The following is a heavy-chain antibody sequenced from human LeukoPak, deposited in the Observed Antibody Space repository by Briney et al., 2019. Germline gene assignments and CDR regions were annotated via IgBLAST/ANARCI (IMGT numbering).Heavy chain of an antibody. CDR1: GGSFSDYY. CDR3: ASSYDRDAFDY. CDR2: INHSGST. V-gene: IGHV4-34*01. D-gene: IGHD3-22*01. J-gene: IGHJ4*02. Sequence: SETLSLTCAVYGGSFSDYYWTWIRQPPGKGLEWIGGINHSGSTNYNPSLKSRVTISVDTSKKQFFLRLSSVTAADTAVYYCASSYDRDAFDYWGQGTLVTVSS.